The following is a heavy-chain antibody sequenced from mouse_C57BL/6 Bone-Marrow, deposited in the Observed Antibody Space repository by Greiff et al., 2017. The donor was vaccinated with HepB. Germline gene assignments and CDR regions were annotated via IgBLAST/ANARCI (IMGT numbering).Heavy chain of an antibody. CDR3: ARHGRGDYAMDY. Sequence: EVKLMESGGGLVQPGGSLKLSCAASGFTFSDYYMYWVRQTPEKRLEWVAYISNGGGSTYYPDTVKGRFTISRDNAKNTLYLQMSRLKSEDTAMYYCARHGRGDYAMDYWGQGTSVTVSS. V-gene: IGHV5-12*01. J-gene: IGHJ4*01. CDR1: GFTFSDYY. CDR2: ISNGGGST.